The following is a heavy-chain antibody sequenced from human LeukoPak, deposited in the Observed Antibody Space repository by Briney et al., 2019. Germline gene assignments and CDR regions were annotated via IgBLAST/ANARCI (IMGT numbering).Heavy chain of an antibody. V-gene: IGHV1-46*01. Sequence: ASVKVSCKASGYIFTTYYMHWVRQAPGQGLEWMGMINPSGGSARYAQKFQSTVTMTRDTSTSTVYMEVSSLRSEDMAVYYCVRSPISSSLTGRLDYWGQGTLVTVSS. CDR3: VRSPISSSLTGRLDY. CDR2: INPSGGSA. CDR1: GYIFTTYY. J-gene: IGHJ4*02. D-gene: IGHD6-13*01.